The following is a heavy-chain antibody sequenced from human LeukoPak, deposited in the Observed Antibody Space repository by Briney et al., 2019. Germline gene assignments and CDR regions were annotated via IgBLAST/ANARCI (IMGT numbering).Heavy chain of an antibody. Sequence: SVKVSCKASGGTFSSYAISWVRQAPGQGLEWMGRIIPILGIANYAQKFQGRVTITADKSTSTAYMELSSLRSEDTAVYYCARDRSGWSYYYYYGMDVWGQGTTVTVSS. CDR2: IIPILGIA. J-gene: IGHJ6*02. CDR1: GGTFSSYA. CDR3: ARDRSGWSYYYYYGMDV. V-gene: IGHV1-69*04. D-gene: IGHD6-19*01.